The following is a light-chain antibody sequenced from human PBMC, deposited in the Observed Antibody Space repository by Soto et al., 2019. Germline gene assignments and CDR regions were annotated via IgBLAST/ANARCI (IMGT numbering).Light chain of an antibody. J-gene: IGKJ1*01. CDR1: QSVNSN. CDR3: QHYNSYSEA. Sequence: ETVMTQSPATLSVSPGERATLSCWASQSVNSNLAWYQQKLGQAPRVLIYGASTRATGIPARFSGSGSETEFILTISSLQSEDSATYYCQHYNSYSEAFGQGTKVELK. V-gene: IGKV3-15*01. CDR2: GAS.